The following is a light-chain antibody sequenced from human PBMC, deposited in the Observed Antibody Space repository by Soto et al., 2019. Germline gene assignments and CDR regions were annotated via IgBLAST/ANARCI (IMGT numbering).Light chain of an antibody. CDR2: SNN. CDR1: SSNIGSNT. Sequence: QSVLTQPPSASGTPGQRVTISCSGSSSNIGSNTVNWSQQLPGTAPKLLIYSNNQRPSGVPDRFSGSKSGTSASLAISGLLSEDEADYYCAAWDDSLNGWVFGGGTKLTVL. CDR3: AAWDDSLNGWV. V-gene: IGLV1-44*01. J-gene: IGLJ3*02.